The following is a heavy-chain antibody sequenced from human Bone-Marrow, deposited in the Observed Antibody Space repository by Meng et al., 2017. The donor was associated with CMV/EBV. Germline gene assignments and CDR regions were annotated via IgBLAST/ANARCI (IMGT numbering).Heavy chain of an antibody. Sequence: GGSLRLSCAASGFTFSSYSMNWVRQAPGKGLEWVSYISSSSSTIYYADSVKGRFTISRDNAKNSLYLQMNSLRAEDTAVYYCARGNPSTIVVVPAAIPPNYGMDVWAQGTSVTFSS. CDR2: ISSSSSTI. CDR3: ARGNPSTIVVVPAAIPPNYGMDV. CDR1: GFTFSSYS. D-gene: IGHD2-2*01. V-gene: IGHV3-48*04. J-gene: IGHJ6*02.